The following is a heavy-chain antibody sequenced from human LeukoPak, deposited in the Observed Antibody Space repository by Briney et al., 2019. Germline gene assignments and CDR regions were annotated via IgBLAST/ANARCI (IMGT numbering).Heavy chain of an antibody. CDR2: INTNTGNP. V-gene: IGHV7-4-1*02. CDR1: GYTFTGYY. CDR3: ARDPYPLYSSSWLGAFDI. D-gene: IGHD6-13*01. J-gene: IGHJ3*02. Sequence: ASVKVSCKASGYTFTGYYMHWVRQAPGQGLEWMGWINTNTGNPTYAQGFTGRFVFSLDTSVSTAYLQISSLKAEDTAVYYCARDPYPLYSSSWLGAFDIWGQGTMVTVSS.